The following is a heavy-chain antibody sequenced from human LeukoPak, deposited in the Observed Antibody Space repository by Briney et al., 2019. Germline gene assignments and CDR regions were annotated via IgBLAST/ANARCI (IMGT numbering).Heavy chain of an antibody. D-gene: IGHD3-10*01. CDR3: ARGRCFGELSFWFDP. CDR1: GYTFTGYY. V-gene: IGHV1-2*02. Sequence: SVKVSCKASGYTFTGYYMHWVRQAPGQGLEWMGWINPNSGGTNYAQKFQGRVTMTRDTSISTAYMELSRLRSDDTAVYYCARGRCFGELSFWFDPWGQGTLVTVSS. J-gene: IGHJ5*02. CDR2: INPNSGGT.